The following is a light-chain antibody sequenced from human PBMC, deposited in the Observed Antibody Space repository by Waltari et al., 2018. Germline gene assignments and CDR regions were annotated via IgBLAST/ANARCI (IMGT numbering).Light chain of an antibody. Sequence: QSVLTQPPSVSGTPRQTVTISCVGGIPNIGNNAVNWYQQLPETAPKLLIYNNDQRPSGVSDRFSGSKSGTSASLTISGLRSEDEAHYYCAAWDASLDGFVIFGGGTNLTVL. J-gene: IGLJ2*01. CDR3: AAWDASLDGFVI. V-gene: IGLV1-44*01. CDR2: NND. CDR1: IPNIGNNA.